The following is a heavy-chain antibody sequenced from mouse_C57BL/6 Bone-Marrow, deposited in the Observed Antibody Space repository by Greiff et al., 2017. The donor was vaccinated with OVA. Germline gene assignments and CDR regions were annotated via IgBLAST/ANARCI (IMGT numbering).Heavy chain of an antibody. D-gene: IGHD2-5*01. Sequence: QVQLKQSGPGLVQPSQSLSITCTVSGFSLTSYGVHWVRQSPGKGLEWLGVIWSGGSTDYNAAFISRLSISTENSKSQVFFKMNSLQADDTAIYYCARSYYSNYVLFAYWGQGTLVTVSA. V-gene: IGHV2-2*01. CDR3: ARSYYSNYVLFAY. J-gene: IGHJ3*01. CDR1: GFSLTSYG. CDR2: IWSGGST.